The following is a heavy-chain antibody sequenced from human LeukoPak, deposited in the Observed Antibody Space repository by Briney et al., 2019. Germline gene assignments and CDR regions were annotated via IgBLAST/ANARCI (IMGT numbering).Heavy chain of an antibody. CDR2: ISGSGGST. CDR3: AKDLTDSGMVAPTSGDY. CDR1: GFTFSSYA. Sequence: PGGSLRLSCAASGFTFSSYAMSWVRQAPGKGLEWVSAISGSGGSTYYADSVKGRFTISRDNSKNTLYLQMNSLRAEDTAVYYCAKDLTDSGMVAPTSGDYWGQGTLVTVSS. V-gene: IGHV3-23*01. D-gene: IGHD1-26*01. J-gene: IGHJ4*02.